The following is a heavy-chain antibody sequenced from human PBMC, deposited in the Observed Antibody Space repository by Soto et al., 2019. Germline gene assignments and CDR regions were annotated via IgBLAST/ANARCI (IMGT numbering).Heavy chain of an antibody. Sequence: QVQLVQSGAEVKKPGASVKVSCKASGYTFDSYGITWVRQAPGQGLEWMGWISAYNGNTNYAQIVQGRVTMTTGSSPSTAYMELRSLRSDDTAVYYCARDSGYSSSWGRTEYWGQGTLVTVSS. J-gene: IGHJ4*02. CDR3: ARDSGYSSSWGRTEY. CDR2: ISAYNGNT. CDR1: GYTFDSYG. D-gene: IGHD2-2*01. V-gene: IGHV1-18*01.